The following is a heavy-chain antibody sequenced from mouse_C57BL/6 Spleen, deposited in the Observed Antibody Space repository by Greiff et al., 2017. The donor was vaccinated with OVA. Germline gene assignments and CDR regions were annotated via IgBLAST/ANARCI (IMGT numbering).Heavy chain of an antibody. J-gene: IGHJ3*01. D-gene: IGHD2-2*01. V-gene: IGHV2-2*01. CDR3: ARMRGYDGAWFAY. CDR2: IWSGGST. Sequence: QVQLQQSGPGLVQPSQSLSITCTVSGFSLTSYGVHWVRQSPGKGLEWLGVIWSGGSTDYNAAFISRLSISKDNSKSQVFFKMNSLQSDDTAIYYWARMRGYDGAWFAYWGQGTLVTVSA. CDR1: GFSLTSYG.